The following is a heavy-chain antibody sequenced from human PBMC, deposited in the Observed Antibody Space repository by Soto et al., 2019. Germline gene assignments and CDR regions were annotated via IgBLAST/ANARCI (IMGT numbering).Heavy chain of an antibody. CDR1: GFTFSSYA. J-gene: IGHJ4*02. V-gene: IGHV3-30-3*01. D-gene: IGHD1-7*01. CDR2: ISYDGSNK. Sequence: VGSLRLSCAASGFTFSSYAMHWVRQAPGKGLEWVAVISYDGSNKYYADSVKGRFTISRDNSKNTLYLQMNSLRAEDTAVYYCARDFTGTAFDYWGQGTLVTVSS. CDR3: ARDFTGTAFDY.